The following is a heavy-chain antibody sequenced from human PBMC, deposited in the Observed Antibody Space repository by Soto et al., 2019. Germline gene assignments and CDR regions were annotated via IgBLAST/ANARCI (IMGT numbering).Heavy chain of an antibody. CDR3: ARDSSGWSPYYYYGMDV. V-gene: IGHV1-18*01. CDR1: GYTFTSYC. CDR2: ISAYNGNT. D-gene: IGHD6-19*01. J-gene: IGHJ6*02. Sequence: GASVKVSCKAPGYTFTSYCISWVLQAPGQGLEWMGWISAYNGNTNYAQKLQGRVTMTTDTSTSTAYMELRSLRSDDTAVYYCARDSSGWSPYYYYGMDVWGQGTTVTVSS.